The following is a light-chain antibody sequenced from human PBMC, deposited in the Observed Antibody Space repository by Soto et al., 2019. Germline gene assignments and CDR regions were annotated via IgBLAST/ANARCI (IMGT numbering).Light chain of an antibody. CDR1: SSDVGRYNY. J-gene: IGLJ1*01. V-gene: IGLV2-11*01. CDR3: CSYAGSPYV. CDR2: DVS. Sequence: QSALTQPRSVSGSPGQSVTISCTGTSSDVGRYNYVSWYQHHPGKAPKLMIYDVSTRPSGVPDRFSGSKSGTTAYLTISGLQAEDEADYYCCSYAGSPYVFGTGTKLTVL.